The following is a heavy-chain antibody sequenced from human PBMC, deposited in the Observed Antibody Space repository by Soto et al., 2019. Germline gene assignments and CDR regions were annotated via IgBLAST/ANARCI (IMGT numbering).Heavy chain of an antibody. J-gene: IGHJ5*02. V-gene: IGHV1-18*01. CDR3: ARSYNWKNERTANWFDP. D-gene: IGHD1-20*01. CDR1: GYTFSRYG. Sequence: ASVKVSCKASGYTFSRYGISWVRQAPGQGLEWMGWISGFNGNTKESEKLQGRVTLTTDTAANTAHMELRGLRSDDTAVYYCARSYNWKNERTANWFDPWGQGTLVTVSS. CDR2: ISGFNGNT.